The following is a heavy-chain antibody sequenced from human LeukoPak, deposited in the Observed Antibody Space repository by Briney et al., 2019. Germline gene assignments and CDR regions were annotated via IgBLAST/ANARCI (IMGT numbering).Heavy chain of an antibody. V-gene: IGHV1-18*01. D-gene: IGHD4-23*01. CDR3: ARQGYSGHSQGAADY. J-gene: IGHJ4*02. CDR1: GYTFSIYG. CDR2: ISAYNGNT. Sequence: RASVKVSCKASGYTFSIYGFSWVRQAPGQGLKWMGWISAYNGNTNYAQKFQGRVTMTTDTSTSTAHMELRSLTSDDTAVYYCARQGYSGHSQGAADYWGQGTLVTVSS.